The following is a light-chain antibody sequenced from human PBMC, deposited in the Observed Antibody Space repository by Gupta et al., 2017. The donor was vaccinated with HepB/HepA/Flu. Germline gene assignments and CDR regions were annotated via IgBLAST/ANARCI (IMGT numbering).Light chain of an antibody. Sequence: EIVLTQSPGTLSLSPGERATLSCRANQSVSSSFLAWYQQRPGQAPRLLIYGASDRATGIPDRFSGSGSGTDFTLTISRLEPEDFAVYYCQQDGSSPRTFGQGTKVEIK. J-gene: IGKJ1*01. CDR2: GAS. V-gene: IGKV3-20*01. CDR3: QQDGSSPRT. CDR1: QSVSSSF.